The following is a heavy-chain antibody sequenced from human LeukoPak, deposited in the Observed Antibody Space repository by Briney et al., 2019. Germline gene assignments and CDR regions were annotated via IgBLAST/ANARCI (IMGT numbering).Heavy chain of an antibody. V-gene: IGHV4-59*08. CDR3: ARQYCSSTSCYPPVFDY. CDR1: GGSISSYY. CDR2: IYYSGST. Sequence: SETLSLTCTVSGGSISSYYWSWIRQPPGKGLEWIGYIYYSGSTNYNPSLKSRVTISVDTSKNQFSLKLSSVTAADTAVYYCARQYCSSTSCYPPVFDYWGQGTLVTVSS. J-gene: IGHJ4*02. D-gene: IGHD2-2*01.